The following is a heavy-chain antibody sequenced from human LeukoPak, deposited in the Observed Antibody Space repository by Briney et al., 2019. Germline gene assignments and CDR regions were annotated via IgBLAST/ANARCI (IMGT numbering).Heavy chain of an antibody. CDR3: TTVSWWGDGRDY. D-gene: IGHD2-15*01. J-gene: IGHJ4*02. V-gene: IGHV3-15*01. Sequence: GGSLRLSCAASGFTFSNAWMSWVRQAPGKGLEWVGRIKSKADGGTTDYAAPVKGRFTISRDDSKNTLYLQMNSLKTEDTAVYYCTTVSWWGDGRDYWGQGTLVTVSS. CDR1: GFTFSNAW. CDR2: IKSKADGGTT.